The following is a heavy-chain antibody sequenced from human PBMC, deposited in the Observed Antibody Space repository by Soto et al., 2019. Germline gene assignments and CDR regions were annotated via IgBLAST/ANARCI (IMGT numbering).Heavy chain of an antibody. Sequence: EVQLVESGGGFIYPGGSLRLSCAASGLTISNAWMNWVRQAPGKGLEWVGRIKTNTDGGETDYAAAVKGRFTVSRDDSKNTLYLQMNSLRTEDTAVYYCTTGSVEGVWGQGTTVTVSS. CDR2: IKTNTDGGET. CDR3: TTGSVEGV. D-gene: IGHD2-15*01. J-gene: IGHJ6*02. V-gene: IGHV3-15*07. CDR1: GLTISNAW.